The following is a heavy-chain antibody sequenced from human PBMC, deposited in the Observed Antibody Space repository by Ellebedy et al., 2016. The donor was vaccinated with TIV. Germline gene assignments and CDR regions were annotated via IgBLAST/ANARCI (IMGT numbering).Heavy chain of an antibody. V-gene: IGHV1-2*02. CDR1: GYVFTAYY. D-gene: IGHD6-13*01. CDR2: INPDSGAT. Sequence: ASVKVSCKTSGYVFTAYYIHWVRQAPGQGLEWMGWINPDSGATNFAQKFQDRVSMTRDTSVNTASMEFSRLESDDTAVYYCARVRRASSGMDVWGQGTTVTVS. CDR3: ARVRRASSGMDV. J-gene: IGHJ6*02.